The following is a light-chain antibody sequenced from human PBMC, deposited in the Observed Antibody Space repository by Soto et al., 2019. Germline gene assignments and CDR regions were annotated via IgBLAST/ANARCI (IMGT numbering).Light chain of an antibody. CDR1: RSNIGAGYD. V-gene: IGLV1-40*01. J-gene: IGLJ1*01. CDR3: CSYAGSPYV. Sequence: QSVLTQPPSVSGAPGQRVTISCTGSRSNIGAGYDVHWYQQLPGTAPKLLIYGTNNRPSGVPDRFSGSKSGMSASLAITGLQAADEANYYCCSYAGSPYVFGTGTKLTVL. CDR2: GTN.